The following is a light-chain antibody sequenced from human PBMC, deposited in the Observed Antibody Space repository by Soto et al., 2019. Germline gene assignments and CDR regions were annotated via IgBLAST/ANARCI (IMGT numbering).Light chain of an antibody. CDR3: QVWDSSSDHYV. Sequence: SSELSHPPSVSLAPGHTARITCGGNNIGSKSVHWYQQKPGQAPVLVVYDDSDRPSGIPERFSGSNSGNTATLTISRVEAGDEADYYCQVWDSSSDHYVFGTGTKVTVL. CDR1: NIGSKS. V-gene: IGLV3-21*02. J-gene: IGLJ1*01. CDR2: DDS.